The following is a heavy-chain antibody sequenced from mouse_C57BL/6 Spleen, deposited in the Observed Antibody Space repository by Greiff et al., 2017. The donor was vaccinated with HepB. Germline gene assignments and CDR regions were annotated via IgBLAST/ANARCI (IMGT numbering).Heavy chain of an antibody. V-gene: IGHV1-53*01. J-gene: IGHJ2*01. D-gene: IGHD2-2*01. CDR1: GYTFTSYW. CDR3: ARGDYGYDADFDY. Sequence: QVQLQQPGTELVKPGASVKLSCKASGYTFTSYWMHWVKQRPGQGLEWIGNINPSNGGTNYNEKFKSKATLTVDKSSSTAYMQLSSLTSENSAVYYCARGDYGYDADFDYWGQGTTLTVSS. CDR2: INPSNGGT.